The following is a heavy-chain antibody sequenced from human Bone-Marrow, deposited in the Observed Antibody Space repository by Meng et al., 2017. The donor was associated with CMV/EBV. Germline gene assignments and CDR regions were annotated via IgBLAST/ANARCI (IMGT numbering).Heavy chain of an antibody. CDR1: GYTFNSYD. J-gene: IGHJ4*02. CDR2: INAGNGNT. CDR3: ARDGVGSSGWHLFDY. D-gene: IGHD6-19*01. V-gene: IGHV1-3*01. Sequence: SGYTFNSYDMQWVRQAPGQRLEWMGWINAGNGNTKYSQKFQGRVTITRDTSASTAYMELSSLRSEDTAVYYCARDGVGSSGWHLFDYWGQGTLVTVSS.